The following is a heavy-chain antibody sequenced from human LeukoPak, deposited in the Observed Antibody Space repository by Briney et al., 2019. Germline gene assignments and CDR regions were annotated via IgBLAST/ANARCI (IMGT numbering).Heavy chain of an antibody. CDR1: GFTFSNYG. Sequence: GGSLRLSCAASGFTFSNYGMHWVRQAPGKGLEWVSSISSSSSYIYYADSVKGRFTISRDNAKNSLYLQMNSLRAEDTAVYYCASIVVVPGSGMDVWGQGTTVTVSS. CDR3: ASIVVVPGSGMDV. V-gene: IGHV3-21*01. J-gene: IGHJ6*02. D-gene: IGHD2-2*01. CDR2: ISSSSSYI.